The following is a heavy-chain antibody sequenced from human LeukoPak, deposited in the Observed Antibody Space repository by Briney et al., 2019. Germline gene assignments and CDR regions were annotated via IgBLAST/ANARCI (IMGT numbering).Heavy chain of an antibody. CDR2: IYYTGNT. Sequence: SENLSLTCTVSGVSISSSYSYWGWIRQPPGMGLEWIGSIYYTGNTYYNASLKSQISISIDTSKNQFSLKLTSVTAADTAVYYCARQTGSGLFILPGGQGTLVTVSS. CDR1: GVSISSSYSY. D-gene: IGHD3/OR15-3a*01. J-gene: IGHJ4*02. CDR3: ARQTGSGLFILP. V-gene: IGHV4-39*01.